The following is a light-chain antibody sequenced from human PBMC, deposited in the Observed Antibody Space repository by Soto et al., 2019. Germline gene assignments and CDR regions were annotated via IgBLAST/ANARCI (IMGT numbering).Light chain of an antibody. V-gene: IGKV1-39*01. J-gene: IGKJ1*01. Sequence: DIQMTQSPSSLSASVGDRVTITCRASQSISSYLNLYQQKPGKAPKLLIYAASSLQSGVPSRFSGSVSGTDFTLTISSLQPEDFATYYCQQSYSTPRTFGQGTKVDIK. CDR2: AAS. CDR1: QSISSY. CDR3: QQSYSTPRT.